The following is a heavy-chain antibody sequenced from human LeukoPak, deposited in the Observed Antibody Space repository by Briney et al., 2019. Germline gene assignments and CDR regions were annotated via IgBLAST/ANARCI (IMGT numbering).Heavy chain of an antibody. CDR1: GGTFSSYA. Sequence: ASVKVSCKASGGTFSSYAISWVRQAPGQGLEWMGGIIPIFGTANYAQKFQGRVTITTDESTSTAYMELSSLRSEDTAVYYCGRDLGSSGWYDNWFDPWGQGTLVTVSS. V-gene: IGHV1-69*05. D-gene: IGHD6-19*01. CDR2: IIPIFGTA. CDR3: GRDLGSSGWYDNWFDP. J-gene: IGHJ5*02.